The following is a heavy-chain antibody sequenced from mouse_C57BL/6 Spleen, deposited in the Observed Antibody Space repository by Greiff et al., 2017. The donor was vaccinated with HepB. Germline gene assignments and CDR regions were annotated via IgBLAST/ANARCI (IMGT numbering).Heavy chain of an antibody. CDR1: GYTFTDYG. CDR2: IDPETGGT. Sequence: VQLQEPGAELVRPGASVTLSCKASGYTFTDYGMHWVKQTPVHGLEWIGAIDPETGGTAYNQKFKGKAILTADKSSSTAYMELRSLTSEDSAVYYCRSGVLFGYWGKGTLVTVSA. V-gene: IGHV1-15*01. CDR3: RSGVLFGY. D-gene: IGHD1-1*02. J-gene: IGHJ3*01.